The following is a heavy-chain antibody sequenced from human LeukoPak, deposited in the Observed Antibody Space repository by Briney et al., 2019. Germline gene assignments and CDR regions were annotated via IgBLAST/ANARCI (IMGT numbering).Heavy chain of an antibody. CDR3: AKDRGYVDGFDY. CDR1: GFTFSNAW. Sequence: GGSLRLSCAASGFTFSNAWMSWVRQAPGRGLEWVGRIKSKTDGGRTDYAAPVKGRFTISRDDSKNTMYLQMNRLRAEDTAVYYCAKDRGYVDGFDYWGEGTLVTVSS. CDR2: IKSKTDGGRT. J-gene: IGHJ4*02. D-gene: IGHD5-12*01. V-gene: IGHV3-15*01.